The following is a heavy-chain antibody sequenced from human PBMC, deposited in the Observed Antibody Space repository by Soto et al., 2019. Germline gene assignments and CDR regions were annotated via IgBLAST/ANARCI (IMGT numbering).Heavy chain of an antibody. CDR1: GFTFDDYT. V-gene: IGHV3-43*01. J-gene: IGHJ1*01. Sequence: GSLRLSCAASGFTFDDYTMHWVRQAPGKGLEWVSLISWDGGSTYYADSVKGRFTISRDNSKNSLYLQMNSLRTEDTALYYCAKDARWAVTTHRSYFQHWGQGTLVTVSS. D-gene: IGHD4-17*01. CDR3: AKDARWAVTTHRSYFQH. CDR2: ISWDGGST.